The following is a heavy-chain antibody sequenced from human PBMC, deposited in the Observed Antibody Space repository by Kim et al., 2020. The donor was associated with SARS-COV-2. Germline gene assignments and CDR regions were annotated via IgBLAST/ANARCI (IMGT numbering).Heavy chain of an antibody. Sequence: YYTPSLKSRVTITVDTSKKQFSLKLSSVTAADTDVDYCARHRGVKMGSYFWGQGTLVTVSS. J-gene: IGHJ4*02. CDR3: ARHRGVKMGSYF. D-gene: IGHD1-26*01. V-gene: IGHV4-39*01.